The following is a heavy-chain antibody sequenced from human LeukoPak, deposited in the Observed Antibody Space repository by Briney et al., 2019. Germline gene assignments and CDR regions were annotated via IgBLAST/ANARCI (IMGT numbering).Heavy chain of an antibody. CDR3: TRGCGGDCYLFDY. Sequence: GGSLRLSCTASGFSFGDFSMSWFRQAPGKGLEWVGFIRSNTYGGTTEFAASVKGRFTFSRDDSRSIAYLQMNSLKTVDTAVYYCTRGCGGDCYLFDYWGQGTLVTVSS. CDR1: GFSFGDFS. CDR2: IRSNTYGGTT. D-gene: IGHD2-21*02. J-gene: IGHJ4*02. V-gene: IGHV3-49*03.